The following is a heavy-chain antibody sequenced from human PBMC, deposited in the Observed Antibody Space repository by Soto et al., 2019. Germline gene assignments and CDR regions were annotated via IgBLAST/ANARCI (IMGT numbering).Heavy chain of an antibody. J-gene: IGHJ6*02. CDR2: IIPIFGTA. Sequence: GASLKVSCKASGGTFSSYAISWVRQAPGQGLEWMGGIIPIFGTANYAQKFQGRVTITADESTSTAYMELSSLRSEDTAVYYCARLYGDYEEYYYYYGMDVWGQGTTVTVSS. D-gene: IGHD4-17*01. CDR1: GGTFSSYA. V-gene: IGHV1-69*13. CDR3: ARLYGDYEEYYYYYGMDV.